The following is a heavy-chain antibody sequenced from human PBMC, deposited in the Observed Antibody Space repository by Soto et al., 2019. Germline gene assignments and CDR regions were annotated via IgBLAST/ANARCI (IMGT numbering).Heavy chain of an antibody. CDR1: GFTFSDYY. Sequence: GGSLRLSCAASGFTFSDYYMSWIRQAPGKGLEWVSYISSSGSTIYYADSVKGRFTISRDNAKNSLYLQMNSLRAEDTAVYYCARLLEGADSSSWIDEYYYYYMDVWGKGTTVTVSS. V-gene: IGHV3-11*01. CDR2: ISSSGSTI. CDR3: ARLLEGADSSSWIDEYYYYYMDV. D-gene: IGHD6-13*01. J-gene: IGHJ6*03.